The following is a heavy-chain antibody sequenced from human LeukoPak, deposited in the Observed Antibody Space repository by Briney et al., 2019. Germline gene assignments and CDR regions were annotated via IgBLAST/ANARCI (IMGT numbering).Heavy chain of an antibody. J-gene: IGHJ3*02. CDR3: ARNLRLHTPRAFDI. D-gene: IGHD5-24*01. V-gene: IGHV3-23*01. Sequence: PGGSLRLSCAASGFTFSNYALTWVRQAPGKGLEWVSSISGSGGSTYYADSVKGRFTISRDNSKNTLYLQMNSLRAEDTAVYYCARNLRLHTPRAFDIWGQGTMVTVSS. CDR1: GFTFSNYA. CDR2: ISGSGGST.